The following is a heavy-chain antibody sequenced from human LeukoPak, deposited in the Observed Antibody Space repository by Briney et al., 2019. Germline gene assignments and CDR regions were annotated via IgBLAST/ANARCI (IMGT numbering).Heavy chain of an antibody. CDR2: IYYSGST. V-gene: IGHV4-59*01. CDR3: ARDRRDTAMPSFDY. J-gene: IGHJ4*02. D-gene: IGHD5-18*01. CDR1: GGSISSYY. Sequence: WETLSLTCTVSGGSISSYYWSWIRQPPGKGLEWIGYIYYSGSTNYNPSLKSRVTISVDTSKNQFSLKLSSVTAADTAVYYCARDRRDTAMPSFDYWGQGTLVTVSS.